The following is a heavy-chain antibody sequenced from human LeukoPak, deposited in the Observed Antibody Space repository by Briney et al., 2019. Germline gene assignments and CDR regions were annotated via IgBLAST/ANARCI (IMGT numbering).Heavy chain of an antibody. D-gene: IGHD6-19*01. CDR2: ISYDGSNK. V-gene: IGHV3-30*03. CDR3: ARGDSSGGLDY. CDR1: DFTFDFYW. Sequence: GGSLRLSCVASDFTFDFYWMTWVRQAPGKGLEWVAVISYDGSNKYYADSVKGRFTISRDNSKNTLYLQMNSLRAEDTAVYYCARGDSSGGLDYWGQGTLVTVSS. J-gene: IGHJ4*02.